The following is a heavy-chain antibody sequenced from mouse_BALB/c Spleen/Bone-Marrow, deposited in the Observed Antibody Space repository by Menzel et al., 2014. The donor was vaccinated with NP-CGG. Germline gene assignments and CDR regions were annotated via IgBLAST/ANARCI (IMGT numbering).Heavy chain of an antibody. J-gene: IGHJ2*01. CDR1: GYTFSSFW. V-gene: IGHV1-9*01. Sequence: VQLQQSGAELMKPGASVKISCKATGYTFSSFWIEWVKQRPGHGLEWIGEILPGSDSTNYNEKFKGKATFTADTSSNTVYMQLSSLTSEDSAVYYCARGDRYDVRFDYWGQGTTLTVAS. CDR2: ILPGSDST. CDR3: ARGDRYDVRFDY. D-gene: IGHD2-14*01.